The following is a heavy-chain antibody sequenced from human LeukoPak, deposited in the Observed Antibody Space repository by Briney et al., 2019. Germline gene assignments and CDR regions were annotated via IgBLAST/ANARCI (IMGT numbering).Heavy chain of an antibody. V-gene: IGHV4-30-4*01. J-gene: IGHJ4*02. Sequence: SETLSLTCTVSGGSISSGDYYWSWIRQPPGKGLEWIGYIYYSGSTYYNPSLKSRVTISVDTSKDQFSLKLSSVTAADTAVYYCARLSGGWYGGFDYWGQGTLVTVSS. CDR3: ARLSGGWYGGFDY. D-gene: IGHD6-19*01. CDR1: GGSISSGDYY. CDR2: IYYSGST.